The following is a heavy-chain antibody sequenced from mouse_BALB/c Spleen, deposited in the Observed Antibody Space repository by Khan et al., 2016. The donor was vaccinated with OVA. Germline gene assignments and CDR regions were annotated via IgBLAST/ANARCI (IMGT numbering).Heavy chain of an antibody. Sequence: EVELVESGGGLVQPGGSLKLSCAASGFTFSSYTMSWVRQTPEKTLEWVAFISNGGGSTYYPDTVKGRFTISRDNAKNTLFLQMSSLKSEDTAMYYCARPTTAGYYYAMDYWGQGTSVTVSS. V-gene: IGHV5-12-2*01. CDR1: GFTFSSYT. CDR2: ISNGGGST. J-gene: IGHJ4*01. CDR3: ARPTTAGYYYAMDY. D-gene: IGHD1-2*01.